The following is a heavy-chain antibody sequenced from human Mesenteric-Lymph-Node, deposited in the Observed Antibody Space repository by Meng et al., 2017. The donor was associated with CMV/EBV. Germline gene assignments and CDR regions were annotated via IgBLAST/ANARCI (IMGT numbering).Heavy chain of an antibody. CDR1: GGSFSVYA. CDR3: ATNRHGSGSLYHVEYYFEY. J-gene: IGHJ4*02. D-gene: IGHD3-10*01. Sequence: SVKVSCKASGGSFSVYAINWVRQAPGQGLEGMGGIFPILRKEDYAESFQGRVTIRVDTFTNTAYMELSSLRSEDTAVYYCATNRHGSGSLYHVEYYFEYWGQGTLVTVSS. CDR2: IFPILRKE. V-gene: IGHV1-69*10.